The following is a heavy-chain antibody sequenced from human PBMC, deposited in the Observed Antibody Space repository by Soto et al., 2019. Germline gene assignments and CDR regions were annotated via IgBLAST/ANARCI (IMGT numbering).Heavy chain of an antibody. CDR2: ISAYNGNT. Sequence: QVQLVQSGAEVKKPGASVKVSCKASGYTFTSYGISWVRQAPGQGLEGMGWISAYNGNTNYAQKLQGRVTITTDTSTSTAYMGLRSLSSDDTAVYYCARWGGEWLLRADWFDPWGQGPLVTVSS. CDR1: GYTFTSYG. CDR3: ARWGGEWLLRADWFDP. V-gene: IGHV1-18*01. J-gene: IGHJ5*02. D-gene: IGHD3-3*01.